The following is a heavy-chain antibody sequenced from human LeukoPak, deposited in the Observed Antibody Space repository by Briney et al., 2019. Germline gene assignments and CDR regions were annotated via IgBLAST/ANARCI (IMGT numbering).Heavy chain of an antibody. CDR2: IYNSGST. CDR1: GGSVSSYY. D-gene: IGHD3-10*01. V-gene: IGHV4-4*07. J-gene: IGHJ4*02. Sequence: SETLSLTCTVSGGSVSSYYWSWLRQPAGEGLEWIGRIYNSGSTNYNPSLKSRVTVSVDTSKNQFSLKLSSVTAAHTAVYYCSGVLRFPPPGFDFWGQGTLVTVSS. CDR3: SGVLRFPPPGFDF.